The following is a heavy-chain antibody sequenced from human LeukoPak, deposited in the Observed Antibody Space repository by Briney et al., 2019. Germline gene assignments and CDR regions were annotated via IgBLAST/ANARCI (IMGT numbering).Heavy chain of an antibody. Sequence: PGGSLRLSCAASGFTFSSYSMNWARQAPGKGLEWVSYISHSSRTIYYADSEKGRFTISRDNAKNSLYLQMNSLRAEDTAVYYCARDPEWFGDSPDYYYYMDVWGKGTTVTVSS. CDR3: ARDPEWFGDSPDYYYYMDV. CDR1: GFTFSSYS. CDR2: ISHSSRTI. J-gene: IGHJ6*03. V-gene: IGHV3-48*04. D-gene: IGHD3-10*01.